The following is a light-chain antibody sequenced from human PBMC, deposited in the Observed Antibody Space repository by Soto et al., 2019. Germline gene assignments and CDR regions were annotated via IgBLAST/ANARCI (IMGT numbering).Light chain of an antibody. V-gene: IGKV3-15*01. Sequence: EMVMTQSPAILSVSPWETVTLSCRASQRIGRNYLASYQQKPRQAPRLLIYGASTRATGIPARFSGSGSGTEFTLTISSLQSEDFAVYYCQQYNNWPRTFGQGTKVDIK. CDR2: GAS. CDR3: QQYNNWPRT. J-gene: IGKJ1*01. CDR1: QRIGRN.